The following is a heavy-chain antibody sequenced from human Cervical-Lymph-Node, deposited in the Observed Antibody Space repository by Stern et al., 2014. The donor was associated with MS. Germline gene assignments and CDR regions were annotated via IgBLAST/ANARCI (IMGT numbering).Heavy chain of an antibody. D-gene: IGHD4-11*01. V-gene: IGHV1-2*06. Sequence: QVQLVQSGAEVKKPGASVKVSCQASGYTFTGYYYLHWVRQAPGQRLEWVGRINRNSGGANYAQKFQGRVTMTRDTSINTVYMELSRLMSDDTAVYYCATIDYSDYKDYWGQGTLVTVSS. J-gene: IGHJ4*02. CDR1: GYTFTGYY. CDR3: ATIDYSDYKDY. CDR2: INRNSGGA.